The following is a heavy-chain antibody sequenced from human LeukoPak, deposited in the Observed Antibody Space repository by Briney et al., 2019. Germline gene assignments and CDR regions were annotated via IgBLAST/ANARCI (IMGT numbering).Heavy chain of an antibody. D-gene: IGHD5-12*01. J-gene: IGHJ3*02. CDR1: GFTVSSNS. Sequence: GGSLRLSCTVSGFTVSSNSMSWVRQAPGKGLEWVSFIYSDNTHYSDSVKGRFTISRDNAKNSLYLQMNSLRAEDTAVYYCARASGYDAFDIWGQGTMVTVSS. CDR2: IYSDNT. CDR3: ARASGYDAFDI. V-gene: IGHV3-53*01.